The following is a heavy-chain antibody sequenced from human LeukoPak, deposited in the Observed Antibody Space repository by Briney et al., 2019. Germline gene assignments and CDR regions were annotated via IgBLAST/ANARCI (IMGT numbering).Heavy chain of an antibody. J-gene: IGHJ4*02. V-gene: IGHV4-39*01. Sequence: SETLSLTCTVSGDSISCGTFYWGWVRQPPGKGLEWIGSIHYSGNTYYNPSLKSPVTISVDTSKNQFSLNLSSVTAADTAVYCAGRVGATIWTGMEFWGQGSLVTVSS. CDR3: GRVGATIWTGMEF. D-gene: IGHD1-26*01. CDR2: IHYSGNT. CDR1: GDSISCGTFY.